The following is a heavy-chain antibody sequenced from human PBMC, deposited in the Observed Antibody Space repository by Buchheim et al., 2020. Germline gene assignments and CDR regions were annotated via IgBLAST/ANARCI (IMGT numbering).Heavy chain of an antibody. CDR2: IYHTGST. V-gene: IGHV4-4*02. Sequence: QVQLQESGPGLVKPSGTLSLTCAVSGGSITSSHWWTWVRQPPGKGLEWIGEIYHTGSTNYRPSLASRVPILVDRSKNQFSLTLRPVTAADTGFYYCARDPSSSATFDSWGQGTL. CDR3: ARDPSSSATFDS. D-gene: IGHD2-2*01. J-gene: IGHJ5*01. CDR1: GGSITSSHW.